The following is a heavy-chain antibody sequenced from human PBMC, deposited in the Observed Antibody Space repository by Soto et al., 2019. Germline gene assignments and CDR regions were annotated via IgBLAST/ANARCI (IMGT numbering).Heavy chain of an antibody. CDR3: ANSKVGAPNWFDP. J-gene: IGHJ5*02. Sequence: SETLSLTCTVSGGSIRSDYWSWIRQPPGKGLEWIGYIYYSGSTNYNPSLKSRVTISVDTSKNQFSLKLSSVTAADTATYYCANSKVGAPNWFDPCGQGTLVTGSS. D-gene: IGHD1-26*01. CDR1: GGSIRSDY. V-gene: IGHV4-59*01. CDR2: IYYSGST.